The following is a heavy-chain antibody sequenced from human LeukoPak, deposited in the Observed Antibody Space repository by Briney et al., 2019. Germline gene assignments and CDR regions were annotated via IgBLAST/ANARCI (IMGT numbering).Heavy chain of an antibody. CDR3: ARGGRHLFDY. V-gene: IGHV3-21*01. Sequence: GGSLRLSCAASGFTFSSYSMNWVRQAPGKGLECVSSISSSSSYIYYADSVKGRFTISRDNAKNSLYLQMNSLRAEDTAVYYCARGGRHLFDYWGQGTLVTVSS. J-gene: IGHJ4*02. CDR2: ISSSSSYI. CDR1: GFTFSSYS.